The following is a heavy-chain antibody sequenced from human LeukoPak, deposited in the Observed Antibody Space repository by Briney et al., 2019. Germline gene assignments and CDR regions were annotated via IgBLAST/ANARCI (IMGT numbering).Heavy chain of an antibody. J-gene: IGHJ5*02. CDR1: GYSISSGYY. CDR3: ARLELEPTSWFDP. D-gene: IGHD1-1*01. CDR2: IYHSGST. Sequence: SETLSLTCAVSGYSISSGYYWGWIRQPPGKGLEWIGSIYHSGSTYYNPSLKSRVTISVDTSKNQFSLKLSSVTAADTAVYYCARLELEPTSWFDPWGQGTLVTVSS. V-gene: IGHV4-38-2*01.